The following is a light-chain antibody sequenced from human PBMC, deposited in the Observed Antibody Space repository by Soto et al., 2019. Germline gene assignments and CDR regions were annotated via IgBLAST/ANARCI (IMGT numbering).Light chain of an antibody. V-gene: IGKV3-20*01. J-gene: IGKJ5*01. CDR1: QSVSNSY. CDR3: QQYGSSPPIT. CDR2: DAS. Sequence: EIVLTQSPGTLSLSPGERPTLSCRASQSVSNSYLAWYQQKPGQAPRLLIYDASSRATGIPDRFSGSGSGTDFTLTISRLEPEDFAVYYCQQYGSSPPITFGQGTRLEIK.